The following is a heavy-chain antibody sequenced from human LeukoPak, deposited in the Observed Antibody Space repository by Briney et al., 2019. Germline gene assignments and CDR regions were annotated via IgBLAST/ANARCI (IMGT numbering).Heavy chain of an antibody. CDR1: GFTFSSYE. D-gene: IGHD4-11*01. Sequence: GGSLILSCAASGFTFSSYEMNWVRQAPGKGLEWVSHISSSGSIIYYADSVKGRFTISRDNAKNSPYLQMNSLRAEDTAVYYCARAMTSWGQGTLVTVSS. J-gene: IGHJ4*02. CDR2: ISSSGSII. V-gene: IGHV3-48*03. CDR3: ARAMTS.